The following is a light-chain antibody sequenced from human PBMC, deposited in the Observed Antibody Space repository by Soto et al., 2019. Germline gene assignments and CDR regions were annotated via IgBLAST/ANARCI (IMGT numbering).Light chain of an antibody. Sequence: DIPMTQSPSSLSASVGDRVTIACRASQSISSHLNWYQQKPGKAPKLLICAASSLLSGVPSRFSGSGSGTDFTLTISSLQPEDFGTYFCQHSHSTPLTFGGGTKVEMK. V-gene: IGKV1-39*01. CDR2: AAS. CDR3: QHSHSTPLT. CDR1: QSISSH. J-gene: IGKJ4*01.